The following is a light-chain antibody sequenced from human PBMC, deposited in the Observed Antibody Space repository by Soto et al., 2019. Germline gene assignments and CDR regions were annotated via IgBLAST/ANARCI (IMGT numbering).Light chain of an antibody. V-gene: IGLV2-14*01. CDR2: EVS. CDR3: SSYRRSNPCV. Sequence: QSALTQPASVSASPGQSITISCTGTTSDIGTYNFVSWYQQHPGKAPKLMIFEVSDRPSWVSYRFSGSKSGNTASLTVSAHRAEDEADYYCSSYRRSNPCVFRGGTTLTVL. J-gene: IGLJ3*02. CDR1: TSDIGTYNF.